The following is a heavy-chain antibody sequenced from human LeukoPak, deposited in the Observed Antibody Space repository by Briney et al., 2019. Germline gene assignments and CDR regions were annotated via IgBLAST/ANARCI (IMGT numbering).Heavy chain of an antibody. Sequence: ASVKVSCKASGYTFTSYGISWVRQAPGQGLEWMGWISAYNGNTNYAQKLQGRVTMTTDTSTSTAYMELRSLRSDDTAVYYCAREAGMATIGGVYGFDIWGQGTMVTVSS. J-gene: IGHJ3*02. V-gene: IGHV1-18*01. CDR3: AREAGMATIGGVYGFDI. CDR2: ISAYNGNT. D-gene: IGHD5-24*01. CDR1: GYTFTSYG.